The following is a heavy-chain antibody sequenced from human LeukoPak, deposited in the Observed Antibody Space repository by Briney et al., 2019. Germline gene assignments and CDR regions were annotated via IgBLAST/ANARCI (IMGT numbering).Heavy chain of an antibody. D-gene: IGHD3-3*01. CDR2: IIPIFGTA. CDR1: GGTFSSYA. J-gene: IGHJ6*03. V-gene: IGHV1-69*05. Sequence: SVKVSCKASGGTFSSYAISWVRQAPGQGLEWMGGIIPIFGTANYAQKFQGRVTITTDESTSTAYMELSSLRSEDTAVYYCATPSQSPHFGVVNRGYYYMDVWGKGTTVTVSS. CDR3: ATPSQSPHFGVVNRGYYYMDV.